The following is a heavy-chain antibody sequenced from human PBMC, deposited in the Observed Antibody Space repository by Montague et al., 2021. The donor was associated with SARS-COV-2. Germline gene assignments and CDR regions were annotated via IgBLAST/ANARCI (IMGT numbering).Heavy chain of an antibody. CDR3: ARGNTWEGYSYGFDY. J-gene: IGHJ4*02. Sequence: SETLSLTCTVSGGSISSYYWSWIRQPPGKGLEWIGCIYYSGSTNYNPSLKSRVTISVDTSKNQFSLKLSSVTAADTAVYYCARGNTWEGYSYGFDYWGQGTLVTVSS. D-gene: IGHD5-18*01. CDR1: GGSISSYY. V-gene: IGHV4-59*01. CDR2: IYYSGST.